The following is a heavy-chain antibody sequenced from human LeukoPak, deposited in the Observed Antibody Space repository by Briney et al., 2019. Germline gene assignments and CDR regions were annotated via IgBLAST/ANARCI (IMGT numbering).Heavy chain of an antibody. CDR2: IYTSGST. CDR3: SGYSWSGFDYYYMDV. J-gene: IGHJ6*03. Sequence: PSETLSLTCTVSGGSISSGSYYWSWIRQPAGKGLEWIGRIYTSGSTNYNPSLKSRVTISVDTSKNQFSLKLSSVTAADTAVYYCSGYSWSGFDYYYMDVWGKGTTVTVSS. CDR1: GGSISSGSYY. D-gene: IGHD3-3*01. V-gene: IGHV4-61*02.